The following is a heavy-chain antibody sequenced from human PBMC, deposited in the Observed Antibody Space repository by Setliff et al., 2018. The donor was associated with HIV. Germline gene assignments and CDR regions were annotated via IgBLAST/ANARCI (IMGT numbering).Heavy chain of an antibody. V-gene: IGHV4-59*01. Sequence: LSLTCTVSGVSISNYYWNWIRQPPGKGLEWIGSIYFTGSSDNNPSLKSRVTLSVDTSKHQFSLKLSSVTAADTAVYYCARVQMVYAAFDVWGQGTMVTVSS. CDR1: GVSISNYY. D-gene: IGHD2-8*01. CDR3: ARVQMVYAAFDV. CDR2: IYFTGSS. J-gene: IGHJ3*01.